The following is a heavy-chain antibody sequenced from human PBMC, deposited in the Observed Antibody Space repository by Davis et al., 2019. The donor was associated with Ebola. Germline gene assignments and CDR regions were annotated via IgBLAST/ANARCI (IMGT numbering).Heavy chain of an antibody. V-gene: IGHV1-46*02. Sequence: AASVKVSCKASGGTFNNYAIDWVRQAPGQGLEWMGVINPLGGSTNYALKFQGRVTMTRDTSTSTAYMELSGLRSDATGVYYCARGVGYKYGIIDYWGQGTLVSVSS. CDR3: ARGVGYKYGIIDY. CDR1: GGTFNNYA. J-gene: IGHJ4*02. D-gene: IGHD5-18*01. CDR2: INPLGGST.